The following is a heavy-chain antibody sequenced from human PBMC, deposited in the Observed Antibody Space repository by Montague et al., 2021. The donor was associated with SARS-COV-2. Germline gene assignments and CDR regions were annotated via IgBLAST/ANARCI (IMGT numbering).Heavy chain of an antibody. CDR3: ARMTLLRYFDWLSHGGYFDY. Sequence: SETLSLTCTVSGGSISSSSYYWGRIRQPPGKGLERIGSIYYSGSTYYNPSLKSRVTISVDTSKNQFSLKLSSVTAADTAVYYCARMTLLRYFDWLSHGGYFDYWGQGTLVTVSS. J-gene: IGHJ4*02. V-gene: IGHV4-39*01. CDR1: GGSISSSSYY. CDR2: IYYSGST. D-gene: IGHD3-9*01.